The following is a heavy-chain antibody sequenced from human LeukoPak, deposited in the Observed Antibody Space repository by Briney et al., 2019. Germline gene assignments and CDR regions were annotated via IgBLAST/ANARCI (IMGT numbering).Heavy chain of an antibody. V-gene: IGHV3-30*18. CDR2: ISYDGSRK. CDR3: AKDWREQLVESFWGWFDP. D-gene: IGHD6-6*01. CDR1: GFTFSSYG. J-gene: IGHJ5*02. Sequence: GGSLRLSCAASGFTFSSYGMHWVRQAPGKGLEWVAVISYDGSRKYYADTVKGRFTISRDNSKNTLYLQMNSLRAEDTAAYYCAKDWREQLVESFWGWFDPWGQGTLVTVSS.